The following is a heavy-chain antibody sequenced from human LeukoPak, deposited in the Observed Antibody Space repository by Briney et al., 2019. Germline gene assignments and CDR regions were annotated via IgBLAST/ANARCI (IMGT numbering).Heavy chain of an antibody. CDR2: ISYDGSNK. CDR3: ARVLHKRNYDSSDYYAS. V-gene: IGHV3-30*04. J-gene: IGHJ5*02. D-gene: IGHD3-22*01. Sequence: PGGSLRLSCAASGFTFSSYAMHWVRQAPGKGLEWVAVISYDGSNKYYADSVKGRFTISRDNSKNTLYLQMNSLRAEDTAVYYCARVLHKRNYDSSDYYASWGQGTLVTVSS. CDR1: GFTFSSYA.